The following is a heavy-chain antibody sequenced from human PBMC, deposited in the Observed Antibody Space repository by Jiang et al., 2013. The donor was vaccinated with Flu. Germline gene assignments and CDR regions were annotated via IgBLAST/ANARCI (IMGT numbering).Heavy chain of an antibody. CDR2: IYPGDSDT. V-gene: IGHV5-51*01. Sequence: GAEVKKPGESLKISCKGSGYSFTSYWIGWVRQMPGKGLEWMGIIYPGDSDTRYSPSFQGQVTISADKSISTAYLQWSSLKASDTAMYYCASYDSSGYEGYYFDYWGQGTLVTVSS. CDR3: ASYDSSGYEGYYFDY. D-gene: IGHD3-22*01. CDR1: GYSFTSYW. J-gene: IGHJ4*02.